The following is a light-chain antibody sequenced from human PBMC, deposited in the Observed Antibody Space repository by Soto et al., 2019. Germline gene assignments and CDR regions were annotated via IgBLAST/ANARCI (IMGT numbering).Light chain of an antibody. CDR3: QQYESLPLT. CDR2: AAS. CDR1: QSIGTY. J-gene: IGKJ5*01. Sequence: DIQMTQSPSSLSASVGDRFTMTCRASQSIGTYLHWYQQKAGKAPKLLIYAASNLQSGVPSRFSGSGSGTDFTLTMNSLQPEDFATYYCQQYESLPLTFGQGTRLEIK. V-gene: IGKV1-39*01.